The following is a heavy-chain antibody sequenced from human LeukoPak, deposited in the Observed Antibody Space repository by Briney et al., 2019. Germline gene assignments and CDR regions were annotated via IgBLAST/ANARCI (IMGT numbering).Heavy chain of an antibody. D-gene: IGHD6-13*01. CDR2: INHSGST. V-gene: IGHV4-34*01. CDR3: ARVGGRSSSWYHWFDP. CDR1: GGSFSGCY. Sequence: SETLSLTCAVYGGSFSGCYWSWIRQPPGKGLEWIGEINHSGSTNYNPSLKSRVTISVDTSKNQFSLKLSSVTAADTAVYYCARVGGRSSSWYHWFDPWGQGTLVTVSS. J-gene: IGHJ5*02.